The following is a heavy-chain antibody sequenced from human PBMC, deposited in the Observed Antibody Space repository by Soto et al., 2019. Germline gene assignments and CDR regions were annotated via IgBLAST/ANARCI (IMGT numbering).Heavy chain of an antibody. CDR2: IDNSGST. CDR3: ASTTYYYDSSGYSTFDY. CDR1: GGSISNYF. Sequence: SETLSLTCTVSGGSISNYFCNWIRQPAGKGLEWIGRIDNSGSTNYNPSLKSRITMSADTSRNQFSLKLNSVTAADTAVYYCASTTYYYDSSGYSTFDYWGQGTLVTVSS. V-gene: IGHV4-4*07. J-gene: IGHJ4*02. D-gene: IGHD3-22*01.